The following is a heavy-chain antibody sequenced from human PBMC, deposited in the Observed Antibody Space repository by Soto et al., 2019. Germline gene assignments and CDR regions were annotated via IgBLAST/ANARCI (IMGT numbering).Heavy chain of an antibody. CDR2: IWYDGSNK. J-gene: IGHJ6*02. CDR1: GFTFSGHA. CDR3: ARDGQSLAPYALDV. V-gene: IGHV3-33*01. D-gene: IGHD6-19*01. Sequence: QVQVVESGGGVVQPGRSLRLSCTVSGFTFSGHAMHWVRQAPGKGLEWVEQIWYDGSNKYYADSVKGRFTISRDNSKNILYVQMDSLRVDDKAVYYCARDGQSLAPYALDVWGQGTSVTVSS.